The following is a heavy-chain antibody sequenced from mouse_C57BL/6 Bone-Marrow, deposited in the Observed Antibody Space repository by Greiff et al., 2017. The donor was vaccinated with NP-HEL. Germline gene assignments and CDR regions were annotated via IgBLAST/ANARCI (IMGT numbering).Heavy chain of an antibody. D-gene: IGHD1-1*01. V-gene: IGHV1-11*01. J-gene: IGHJ2*01. CDR1: GYTFTDHI. Sequence: VQLQQSGAELASPGASVTLSCKASGYTFTDHIMNWVKKRPGQGLEGIGRIYPVSGETNYNQKFWGKATFSVDRSSSTVYMVLNSLTSEDPAVYYRLTTVVVDYWGQGTTLTVSS. CDR2: IYPVSGET. CDR3: LTTVVVDY.